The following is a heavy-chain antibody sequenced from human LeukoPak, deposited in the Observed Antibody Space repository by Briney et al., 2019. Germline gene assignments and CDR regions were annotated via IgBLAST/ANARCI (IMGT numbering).Heavy chain of an antibody. CDR1: GGSISNY. J-gene: IGHJ4*02. CDR2: IYYTET. D-gene: IGHD7-27*01. V-gene: IGHV4-59*01. CDR3: ATRKLGNDY. Sequence: PSETLSLTCTVSGGSISNYWSWIRQSPGKGLEWIGYIYYTETSYNPSLKSRVTISADTSKNQFSLKLYSVTAADTAVYYCATRKLGNDYWGQGTLVTVSS.